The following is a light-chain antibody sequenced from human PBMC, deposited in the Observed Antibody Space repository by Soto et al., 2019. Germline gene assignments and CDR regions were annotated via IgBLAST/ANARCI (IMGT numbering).Light chain of an antibody. V-gene: IGLV2-14*03. Sequence: QSALTQPASVSGSPGQSITISCTGTSSDVGAYNYVSWYQQHPGKAPKLMIYEVSNRPSGVSNRFSGSKSANTASLTISGLQAGDEADYYCSSYTSSSTRLFGGGTQLTVL. CDR2: EVS. J-gene: IGLJ3*02. CDR1: SSDVGAYNY. CDR3: SSYTSSSTRL.